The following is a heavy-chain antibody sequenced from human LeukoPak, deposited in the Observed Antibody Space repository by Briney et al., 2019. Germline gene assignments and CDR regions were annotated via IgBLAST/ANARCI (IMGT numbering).Heavy chain of an antibody. CDR1: GGSISSYY. V-gene: IGHV4-59*12. CDR2: IYYSGST. D-gene: IGHD3-22*01. CDR3: ARGLDYYDSSGYYVYWYFDL. J-gene: IGHJ2*01. Sequence: PSETLSLTCTVSGGSISSYYWSWIRQPPGKGLEWIGYIYYSGSTNYNPSLKSRVTISVDTSKNQFSLKLSSVTAADTAVYYCARGLDYYDSSGYYVYWYFDLWGRGTLVTVSS.